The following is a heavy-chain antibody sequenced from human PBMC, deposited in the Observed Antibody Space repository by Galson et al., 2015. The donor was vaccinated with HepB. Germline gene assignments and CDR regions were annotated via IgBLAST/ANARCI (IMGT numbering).Heavy chain of an antibody. CDR1: GFTFSNHG. J-gene: IGHJ2*01. CDR2: ISSGGGTQ. Sequence: SLRLSCAASGFTFSNHGIHWVRQAPGKGLEWVAVISSGGGTQYLADSVRGRVTLSRDNPKNTVYLQMNSLGAEDAAVYYCAKEIMVHAGDWYFDLWGRGTWSLSPQ. CDR3: AKEIMVHAGDWYFDL. V-gene: IGHV3-30*18. D-gene: IGHD2-8*01.